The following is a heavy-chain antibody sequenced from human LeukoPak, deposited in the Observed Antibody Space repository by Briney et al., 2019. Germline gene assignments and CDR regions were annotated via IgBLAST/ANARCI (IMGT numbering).Heavy chain of an antibody. D-gene: IGHD3-22*01. CDR2: ISGRGGST. CDR3: AKAREPYYDSSAIDR. V-gene: IGHV3-23*01. J-gene: IGHJ5*02. CDR1: GFTFSSYP. Sequence: GGSLRLSCAASGFTFSSYPMTGVRQPPGRGREGVSGISGRGGSTYYADSVKGRFNIYRDNSKNTLYLQMNSLRAEDTAVYYCAKAREPYYDSSAIDRGGQGTLVTVSS.